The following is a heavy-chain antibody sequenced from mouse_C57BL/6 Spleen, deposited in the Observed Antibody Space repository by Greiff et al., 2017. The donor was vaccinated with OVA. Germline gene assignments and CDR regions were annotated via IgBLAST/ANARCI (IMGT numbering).Heavy chain of an antibody. V-gene: IGHV1-26*01. D-gene: IGHD2-12*01. CDR2: INPNNGGT. CDR1: GYTFTDYY. J-gene: IGHJ3*01. CDR3: AGEKLGGVYDRCAY. Sequence: EVQLQQSGPELVKPGASVKISCKASGYTFTDYYMNWVKQSHGKSLEWIGDINPNNGGTSYNQKFKGKATLTVDKSSSTAYMELRRLTSEDSAVYYCAGEKLGGVYDRCAYWGQGTLVTVSA.